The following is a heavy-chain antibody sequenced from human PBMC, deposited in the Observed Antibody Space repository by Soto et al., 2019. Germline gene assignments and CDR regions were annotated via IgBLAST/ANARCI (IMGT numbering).Heavy chain of an antibody. CDR1: GGTFSSYT. V-gene: IGHV1-69*08. D-gene: IGHD3-3*01. J-gene: IGHJ5*02. Sequence: QVQLVQSGAEVKKPGSSVKVSCKASGGTFSSYTISWVRQAPGQGLEWMGRIIPILGIANYAQKFQGRVTITADKSTSTAYMGLSSRRSEDTAVYYCAREGVEFDPWGQGTLVTVSS. CDR2: IIPILGIA. CDR3: AREGVEFDP.